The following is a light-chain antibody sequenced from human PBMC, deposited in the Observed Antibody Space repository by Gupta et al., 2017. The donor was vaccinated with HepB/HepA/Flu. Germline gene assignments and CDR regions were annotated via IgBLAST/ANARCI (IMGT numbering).Light chain of an antibody. J-gene: IGKJ2*01. Sequence: IHMTQSPSSMSPSVGDRVSITCRASQSIKNYLNWCQHKAGQPPKLLIYAASTLQSGVPSRFSGSGSGKHFTLTITSLQQEDLAPYYCQQSGSNPMYTFGQGTNLEIK. CDR3: QQSGSNPMYT. V-gene: IGKV1-39*01. CDR1: QSIKNY. CDR2: AAS.